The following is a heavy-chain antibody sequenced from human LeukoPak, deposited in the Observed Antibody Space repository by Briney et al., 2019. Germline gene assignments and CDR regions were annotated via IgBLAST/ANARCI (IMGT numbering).Heavy chain of an antibody. CDR3: ARVESTRYCSSTSCYKGQYYYYMDV. D-gene: IGHD2-2*02. V-gene: IGHV1-69*13. J-gene: IGHJ6*03. CDR2: IIPIFGTA. CDR1: GGTFSSYA. Sequence: SVKVSCKASGGTFSSYAISWVRQAPGQGLEWMGGIIPIFGTANYAQKFQGRVTITADESTSTAYMELSSLRSEDTAVYYCARVESTRYCSSTSCYKGQYYYYMDVWGKGTTVTVSS.